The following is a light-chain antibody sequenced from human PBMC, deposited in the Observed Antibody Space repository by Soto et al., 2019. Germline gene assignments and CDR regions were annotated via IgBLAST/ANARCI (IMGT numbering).Light chain of an antibody. Sequence: EIVLTQSPGTLSLSPGERATLSCRASQSVSGSYLAWYQQRPGQAPRLLIYGASSRATGIPDRFSGSGSGTVFPLTITRLEPEVFALYYCQQYGSSRWTFGRGTKVEIK. V-gene: IGKV3-20*01. CDR2: GAS. CDR1: QSVSGSY. CDR3: QQYGSSRWT. J-gene: IGKJ1*01.